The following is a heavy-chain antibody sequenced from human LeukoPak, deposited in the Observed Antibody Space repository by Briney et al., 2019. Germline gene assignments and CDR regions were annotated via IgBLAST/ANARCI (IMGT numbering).Heavy chain of an antibody. CDR3: AKDHYGSGSYYY. Sequence: GGSLRLSCAASGFTFSSYAMSWVRQAPGKGLEWVSAISCSGGSTYYADSVKGRFTISRDNSKNTLYLQMNSLRAEDTAVYYCAKDHYGSGSYYYWGQGTLVTVSS. V-gene: IGHV3-23*01. J-gene: IGHJ4*02. CDR1: GFTFSSYA. D-gene: IGHD3-10*01. CDR2: ISCSGGST.